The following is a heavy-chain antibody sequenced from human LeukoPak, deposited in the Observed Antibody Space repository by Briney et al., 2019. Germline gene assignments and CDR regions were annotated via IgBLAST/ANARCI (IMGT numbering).Heavy chain of an antibody. Sequence: GRSLRLSCAASGFTFSTYGMHWVRQAPGKGLEWVALISYDGSSKYYADSVKGRFTISRDNSKNTLYLQMNSLRAEDTAVYYCAKDYYYDSSGYFDPWGQGSLVTVSS. CDR3: AKDYYYDSSGYFDP. D-gene: IGHD3-22*01. CDR2: ISYDGSSK. V-gene: IGHV3-30*18. J-gene: IGHJ5*02. CDR1: GFTFSTYG.